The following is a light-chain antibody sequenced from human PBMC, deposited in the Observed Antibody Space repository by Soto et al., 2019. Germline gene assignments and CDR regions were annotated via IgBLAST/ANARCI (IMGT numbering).Light chain of an antibody. CDR3: QQYNNWPIT. Sequence: EVVLTQSPATLSVSPGEGATLSCRASQSVNVLLAWYQQKPGQAPRHLIYRASTRATGVPARFSGSGSETEFTLTISNLQSEDFALYYCQQYNNWPITFGQGTRLEIK. CDR1: QSVNVL. V-gene: IGKV3-15*01. CDR2: RAS. J-gene: IGKJ5*01.